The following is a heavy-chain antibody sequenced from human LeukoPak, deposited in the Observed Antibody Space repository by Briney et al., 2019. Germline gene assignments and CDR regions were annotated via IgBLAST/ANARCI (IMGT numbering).Heavy chain of an antibody. CDR2: ISSSSSTI. CDR1: GFTFSSYS. D-gene: IGHD3-22*01. CDR3: ARSYYDSSVGY. V-gene: IGHV3-48*01. Sequence: GGSLRLSCAASGFTFSSYSMNWVRQAPGKGLEWVSYISSSSSTIYYADSVKGRFTISRDNAKNSLYLQMNSLRAEDTAVYYCARSYYDSSVGYWGQGTLVTVSS. J-gene: IGHJ4*02.